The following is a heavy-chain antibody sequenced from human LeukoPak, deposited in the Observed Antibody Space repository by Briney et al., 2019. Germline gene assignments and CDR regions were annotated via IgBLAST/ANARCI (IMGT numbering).Heavy chain of an antibody. D-gene: IGHD3-10*01. Sequence: ASVKVSCKASGYTFTGYYMHWVRQSPGQGLEWMGWINPNSGGTNYAQKFQGRVTMTRDTSISTAYMELSRLRSDDTAVYYCARALKLLWFGESDFDYWGQGTLVTVSS. CDR1: GYTFTGYY. CDR3: ARALKLLWFGESDFDY. J-gene: IGHJ4*02. V-gene: IGHV1-2*02. CDR2: INPNSGGT.